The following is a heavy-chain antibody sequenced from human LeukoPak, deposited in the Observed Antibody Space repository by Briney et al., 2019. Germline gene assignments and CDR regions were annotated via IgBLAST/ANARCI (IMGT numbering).Heavy chain of an antibody. D-gene: IGHD3-22*01. J-gene: IGHJ5*02. V-gene: IGHV3-21*01. Sequence: GGSLRLSCAASGFTFNPYSMNWVRQASGKGLEWVSSIDGISKSIHYTESVKGRFTVSRDDAKNSLYLQMNSLRAEDTAVYYCARHLLPWDYYDSSGFIPAFDPWGQGTLVTVSS. CDR2: IDGISKSI. CDR1: GFTFNPYS. CDR3: ARHLLPWDYYDSSGFIPAFDP.